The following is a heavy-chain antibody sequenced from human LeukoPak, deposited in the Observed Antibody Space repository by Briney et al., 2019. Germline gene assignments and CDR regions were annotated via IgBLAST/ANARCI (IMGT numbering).Heavy chain of an antibody. V-gene: IGHV1-8*01. J-gene: IGHJ6*02. CDR1: GYTFTSYD. Sequence: PEASVKVSCKASGYTFTSYDINWVRQATGQGLEWMGWMNPNSGNTGYAQKFQGRVTMTKNTSISTAYMELSSLRSEDTAVYYCARHGGRIPSYGMDVWGQGTTVTVSS. CDR2: MNPNSGNT. D-gene: IGHD2-15*01. CDR3: ARHGGRIPSYGMDV.